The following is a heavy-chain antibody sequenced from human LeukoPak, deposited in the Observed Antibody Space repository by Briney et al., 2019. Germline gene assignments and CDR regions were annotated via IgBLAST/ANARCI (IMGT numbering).Heavy chain of an antibody. CDR2: IYYSGST. CDR3: AREGMIATGREPAEI. J-gene: IGHJ3*02. V-gene: IGHV4-59*01. CDR1: GGSISSSY. Sequence: SETLSLTCTVSGGSISSSYWSWIRQPPGKGLEWIGYIYYSGSTNCNPSLKSRVIISLDTSKNQFSLNLRSVTAADTAVYYCAREGMIATGREPAEIWGQGTMVTVSS. D-gene: IGHD3-22*01.